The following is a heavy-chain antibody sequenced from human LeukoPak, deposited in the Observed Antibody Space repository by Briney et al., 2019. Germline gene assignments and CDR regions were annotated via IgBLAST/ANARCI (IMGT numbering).Heavy chain of an antibody. Sequence: GGSLRLSCAASGFTFSSYAMSWVRQAPGKGLEWVSAISGSGVSTYYADSVKGRFTISRDNSKNTLYLQMNSLRAEDTAVYYCEFFGCSSTSCAYYYYYYYMAVWGKGPTVTASS. CDR1: GFTFSSYA. V-gene: IGHV3-23*01. CDR3: EFFGCSSTSCAYYYYYYYMAV. J-gene: IGHJ6*03. D-gene: IGHD2-2*01. CDR2: ISGSGVST.